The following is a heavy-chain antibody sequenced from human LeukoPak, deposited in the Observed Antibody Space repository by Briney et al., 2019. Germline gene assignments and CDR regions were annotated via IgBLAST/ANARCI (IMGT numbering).Heavy chain of an antibody. D-gene: IGHD1-26*01. V-gene: IGHV4-34*01. CDR2: INHSGST. CDR1: GGSFSGYY. CDR3: ARWDHTLRYFDY. J-gene: IGHJ4*02. Sequence: SETLSLTCAVYGGSFSGYYWSWIRQPPGKGLEWIGEINHSGSTNYNPSLKSRVTISVDTSKNLFSLQLNSVTPEDTAVYYCARWDHTLRYFDYWGQGSLVTVSS.